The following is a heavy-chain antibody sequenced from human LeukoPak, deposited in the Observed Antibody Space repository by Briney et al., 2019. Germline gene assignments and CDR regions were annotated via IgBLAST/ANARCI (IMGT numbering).Heavy chain of an antibody. J-gene: IGHJ6*03. CDR3: ARGRGGAAAGTWYYYYMDV. Sequence: PSETLSLTCNVSGGSISTTSNSWGWAWIRQPPGKGLEWIGEINHSGSTNYNPSLKSRVTISVDTSKNQFSLKLSSVTAADTAVYYCARGRGGAAAGTWYYYYMDVWGKGTTVTVSS. V-gene: IGHV4-39*07. CDR2: INHSGST. CDR1: GGSISTTSNS. D-gene: IGHD6-13*01.